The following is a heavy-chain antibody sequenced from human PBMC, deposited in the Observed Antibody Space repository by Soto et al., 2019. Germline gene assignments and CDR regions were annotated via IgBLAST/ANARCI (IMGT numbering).Heavy chain of an antibody. Sequence: QVQLQESGPGLVEPSGTLSLTCAVSGGSFSSGYWWSWVRQPPGKGLEWIGEIYDTGTVNYIPSLRSRVTISVDKSRNQFSLTLRSVTAADTAIYYCARGGGLRTRWFEGGFDSWSQGTLVTVSS. D-gene: IGHD3-10*01. J-gene: IGHJ4*02. CDR3: ARGGGLRTRWFEGGFDS. CDR1: GGSFSSGYW. V-gene: IGHV4-4*02. CDR2: IYDTGTV.